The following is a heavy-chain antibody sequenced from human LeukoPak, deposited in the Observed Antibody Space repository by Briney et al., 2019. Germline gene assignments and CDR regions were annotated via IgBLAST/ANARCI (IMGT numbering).Heavy chain of an antibody. CDR1: GFTFTSSA. CDR2: IVVGSGNT. CDR3: AAVLGSGSYLYYFDY. Sequence: SVKVSCKASGFTFTSSAVQWVLQARGQRLEPIGWIVVGSGNTNYAQKFQERVTIARDMSTSTAYMELSSLRSEDTAVYYCAAVLGSGSYLYYFDYWGQGTLVTVSS. J-gene: IGHJ4*02. V-gene: IGHV1-58*01. D-gene: IGHD3-10*01.